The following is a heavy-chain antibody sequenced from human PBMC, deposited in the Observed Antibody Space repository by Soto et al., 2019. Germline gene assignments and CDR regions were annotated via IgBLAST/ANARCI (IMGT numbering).Heavy chain of an antibody. CDR3: ARMEVPLPGDYYYMDF. V-gene: IGHV1-8*01. CDR1: GYTFTSYD. J-gene: IGHJ6*03. D-gene: IGHD7-27*01. Sequence: GASVKVSCKASGYTFTSYDINWVRQATGQGLEWMGWMNPNSGNTGYAQKFQGRVTMTRNTSISTAYMELSSLRSEDTAVYYCARMEVPLPGDYYYMDFWGKGSTVTVSS. CDR2: MNPNSGNT.